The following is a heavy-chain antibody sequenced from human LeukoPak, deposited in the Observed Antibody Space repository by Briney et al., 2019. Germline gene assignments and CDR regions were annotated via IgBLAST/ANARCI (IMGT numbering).Heavy chain of an antibody. V-gene: IGHV3-30*03. CDR2: ISYDGSKK. D-gene: IGHD2-15*01. Sequence: PGGSLRLSCAASGFTFSSYGMHWVRQAPGKGLEWVAVISYDGSKKNYADSVKGRFTISRDNSKNTLYLQMNSLRAEDTAVYYCASLGWTASDFDYWGQGTLVTVSS. CDR3: ASLGWTASDFDY. CDR1: GFTFSSYG. J-gene: IGHJ4*02.